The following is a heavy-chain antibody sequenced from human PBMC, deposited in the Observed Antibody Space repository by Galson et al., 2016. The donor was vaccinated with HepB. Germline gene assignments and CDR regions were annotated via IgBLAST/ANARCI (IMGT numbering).Heavy chain of an antibody. V-gene: IGHV4-59*01. D-gene: IGHD3-16*01. J-gene: IGHJ3*02. CDR2: IHYSGSS. Sequence: SETLSLTCTVSDDSISNYYWNWIRQPPGKGLEWIGYIHYSGSSKCNPPLKSRVTMSVDTSKKQFSQRLSSVTAADTAVYYCARWGTYSEKHAFDIWGQGTMVTVSS. CDR1: DDSISNYY. CDR3: ARWGTYSEKHAFDI.